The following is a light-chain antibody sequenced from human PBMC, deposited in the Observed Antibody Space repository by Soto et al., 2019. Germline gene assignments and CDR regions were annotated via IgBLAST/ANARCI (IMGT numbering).Light chain of an antibody. CDR2: HTS. J-gene: IGKJ1*01. CDR1: QRVSGGF. V-gene: IGKV3D-20*01. Sequence: DIVLTQSPATLSLSPGERATLYCGASQRVSGGFLAWYQQKPGLAPRLILYHTSFRSTGIPDRFIGSGSGTDFTLTISRLDPEDLAVYYCQQYGSSPSFGQGTKVEIK. CDR3: QQYGSSPS.